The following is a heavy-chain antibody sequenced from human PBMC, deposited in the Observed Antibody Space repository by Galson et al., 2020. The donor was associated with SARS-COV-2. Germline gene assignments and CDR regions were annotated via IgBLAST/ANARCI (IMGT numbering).Heavy chain of an antibody. CDR2: ITSDGSIT. J-gene: IGHJ5*02. CDR3: ARGGSGSLDH. Sequence: GESLKISCAASGFTFNNYWMHWVRQAPGKGLVWVSHITSDGSITPYAGSVKGRFTISRDNAKNTLYLQMNSLGAEDTAVYYCARGGSGSLDHWGQGTLVTVSS. D-gene: IGHD3-10*01. CDR1: GFTFNNYW. V-gene: IGHV3-74*01.